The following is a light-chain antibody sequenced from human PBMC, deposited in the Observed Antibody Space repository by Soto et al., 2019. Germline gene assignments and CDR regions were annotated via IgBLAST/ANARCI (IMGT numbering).Light chain of an antibody. J-gene: IGKJ1*01. Sequence: EIVLTQSPATLPLSPGERATLSCRASQSVSSYLAWYQQKPGQAPTLLIYDASNRATGIPARFSGSGSGTDFSLTVSSLEPEDFAVYYCQQRSNWPPTFGQGTKVEIK. CDR2: DAS. CDR1: QSVSSY. V-gene: IGKV3-11*01. CDR3: QQRSNWPPT.